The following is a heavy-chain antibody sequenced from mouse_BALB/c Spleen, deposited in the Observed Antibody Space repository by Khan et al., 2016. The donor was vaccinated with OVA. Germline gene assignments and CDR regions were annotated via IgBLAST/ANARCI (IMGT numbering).Heavy chain of an antibody. J-gene: IGHJ2*01. Sequence: QVQLQQSGAELAKPGASVKMSCKASGYTFTSYWMHWIKQRPGQGLEWIGYINPTSGYTDYNQKFKDKATLTAVKSSSTAYMQLSSLTSDDSAVYYCARDRIDYWGQGTALTVSS. CDR2: INPTSGYT. CDR1: GYTFTSYW. V-gene: IGHV1-7*01. CDR3: ARDRIDY.